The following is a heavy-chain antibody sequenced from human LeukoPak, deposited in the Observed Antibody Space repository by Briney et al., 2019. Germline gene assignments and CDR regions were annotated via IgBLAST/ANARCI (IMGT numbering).Heavy chain of an antibody. CDR2: ISGSGGST. CDR1: GFTFSSYG. J-gene: IGHJ4*02. CDR3: TKAPLRSCTGAFCYPFDY. D-gene: IGHD2-8*02. Sequence: GGSLRLSCAASGFTFSSYGMSWVRQAPGKGLEWVSAISGSGGSTYYADSMKGRFTVSRDNSRNTLYLQMNSLRVEDTAVYYCTKAPLRSCTGAFCYPFDYWGQGTLVTVSS. V-gene: IGHV3-23*01.